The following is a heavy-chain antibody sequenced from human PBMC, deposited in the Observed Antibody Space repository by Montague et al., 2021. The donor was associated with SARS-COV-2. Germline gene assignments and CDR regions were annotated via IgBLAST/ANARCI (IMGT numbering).Heavy chain of an antibody. Sequence: SLRLSCAASGFTFRNYGMTWVRQAPGKGLEWVTVSCGGDGRTYYADSVKGRFTISRDDSRNTLYLEMNNLRAEDTAVYFCARGGTQRHWCPHFFDSWGQGILVTVSS. D-gene: IGHD2-8*02. J-gene: IGHJ4*02. CDR3: ARGGTQRHWCPHFFDS. CDR1: GFTFRNYG. V-gene: IGHV3-23*01. CDR2: SCGGDGRT.